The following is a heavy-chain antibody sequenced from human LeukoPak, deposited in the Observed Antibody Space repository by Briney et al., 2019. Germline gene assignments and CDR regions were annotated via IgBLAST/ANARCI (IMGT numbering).Heavy chain of an antibody. J-gene: IGHJ3*02. CDR1: GFTFSSYS. V-gene: IGHV3-21*01. CDR3: ARDRMATIDSFDI. Sequence: GGSLRLSCAASGFTFSSYSMNWVRQAPGKGLEWVSSISSSSSYIYYADSVKGRFTISRDNAKNSLYLQMNSLRAEDTAVYYCARDRMATIDSFDIRGQGTMVTVSS. CDR2: ISSSSSYI. D-gene: IGHD5-24*01.